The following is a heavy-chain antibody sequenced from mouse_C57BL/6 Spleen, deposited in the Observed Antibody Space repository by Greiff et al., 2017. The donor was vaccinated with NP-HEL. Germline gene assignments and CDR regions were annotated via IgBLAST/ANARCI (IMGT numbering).Heavy chain of an antibody. CDR3: ARGGNYYWYFDV. CDR2: INPNNGGT. CDR1: GYTFTDYY. Sequence: EVQLQQSGPELVKPGASVKISCKASGYTFTDYYMNWVKQSHGKSLEWIGDINPNNGGTSYNQKFKGKATLTVDKSSSTAYMELRSLTSEDSAVYYCARGGNYYWYFDVWGTGTTVTVSS. V-gene: IGHV1-26*01. J-gene: IGHJ1*03. D-gene: IGHD2-1*01.